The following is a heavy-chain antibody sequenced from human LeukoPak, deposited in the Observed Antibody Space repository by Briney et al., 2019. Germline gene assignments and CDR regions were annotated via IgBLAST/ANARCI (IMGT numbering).Heavy chain of an antibody. D-gene: IGHD6-13*01. J-gene: IGHJ4*02. V-gene: IGHV4-39*01. CDR1: GDSIGGSSYY. CDR3: ARRGITYSSSFFRH. Sequence: SETLSHTCTVSGDSIGGSSYYWAWVRQPPGKGLEWIGSIFYSGSTYYNPSLKSRVTISVDTSKNQFSLNVYSVTAADTATYYCARRGITYSSSFFRHWGQGTLVTVSS. CDR2: IFYSGST.